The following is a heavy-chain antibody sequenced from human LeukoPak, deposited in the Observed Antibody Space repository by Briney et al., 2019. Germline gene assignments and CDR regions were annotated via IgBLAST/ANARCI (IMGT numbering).Heavy chain of an antibody. CDR1: GFTFSSYE. J-gene: IGHJ4*02. CDR3: AVLSKRLRSFDY. CDR2: ISSSGSTI. Sequence: GGSLILSCAASGFTFSSYEMNWVRQAPGKGLEWVSYISSSGSTIYYADSVKGRFTISRDNAKNSLYLQMNSLRAEDTAVYYCAVLSKRLRSFDYWGQGTLATVSS. D-gene: IGHD4-17*01. V-gene: IGHV3-48*03.